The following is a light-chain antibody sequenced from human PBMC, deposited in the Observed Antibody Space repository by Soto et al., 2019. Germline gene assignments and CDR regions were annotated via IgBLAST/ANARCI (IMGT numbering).Light chain of an antibody. J-gene: IGLJ2*01. CDR1: TSNIGNNL. CDR3: ETWDRSLNAVV. V-gene: IGLV1-51*01. CDR2: DNN. Sequence: QSVLTQPPSVSAAPGQQVTISCSGTTSNIGNNLVSWYQQLPGAAPRFLISDNNNRPLGIPDRFSASKSGTSATLHITGLQSGDEADYYCETWDRSLNAVVFGGGTKVTVL.